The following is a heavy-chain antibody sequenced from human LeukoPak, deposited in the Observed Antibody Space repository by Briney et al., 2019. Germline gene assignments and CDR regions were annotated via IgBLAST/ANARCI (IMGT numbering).Heavy chain of an antibody. CDR2: IYYSGST. CDR1: GGSLTSYY. J-gene: IGHJ4*02. V-gene: IGHV4-59*08. D-gene: IGHD3-10*01. Sequence: SETLSLTCTVSGGSLTSYYWSWIRQPPGKGLEWIGYIYYSGSTNYNPSLKSRVTISVDTSKNQFSLKLSSVTAADTAVYYCARHRGLGFDYWGRGTLVTVSS. CDR3: ARHRGLGFDY.